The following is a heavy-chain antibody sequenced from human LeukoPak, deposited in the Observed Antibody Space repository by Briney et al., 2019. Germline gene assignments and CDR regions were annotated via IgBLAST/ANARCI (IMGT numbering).Heavy chain of an antibody. J-gene: IGHJ3*02. CDR3: ASRNIVVVTAMGAFDI. CDR1: GFTFNTYA. Sequence: GGSLRLSCAASGFTFNTYAMHWVRQAPGKGLEWVAVISYDGSNKYYADSVKGRFTISRDNSKNTLYLQMNSLRAEDTAVYYCASRNIVVVTAMGAFDIWGQGAMVTVSS. V-gene: IGHV3-30-3*01. CDR2: ISYDGSNK. D-gene: IGHD2-21*02.